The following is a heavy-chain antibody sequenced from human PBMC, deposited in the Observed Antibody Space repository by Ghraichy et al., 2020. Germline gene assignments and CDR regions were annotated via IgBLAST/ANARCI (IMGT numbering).Heavy chain of an antibody. Sequence: GGSLRLSCEASGFTFRSYDMHWVRQPIGKGLEWVAGIGTADDTYYTGSVKGRFTISREDVRNSLYLQMKSLTVGDTAVYYCARHYVWGNLVGHFDLWGRGTLVTVSS. CDR1: GFTFRSYD. CDR3: ARHYVWGNLVGHFDL. D-gene: IGHD3-16*01. CDR2: IGTADDT. J-gene: IGHJ2*01. V-gene: IGHV3-13*01.